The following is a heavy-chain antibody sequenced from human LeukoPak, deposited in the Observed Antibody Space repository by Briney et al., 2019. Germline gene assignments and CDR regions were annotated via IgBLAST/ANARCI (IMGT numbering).Heavy chain of an antibody. J-gene: IGHJ3*02. CDR3: ARVLTPGAFDI. CDR2: ISYDGSNK. Sequence: PGGSLRLSCAASGFTFSSYAMHWVRQAPGKGLEWVAVISYDGSNKYYADSVKGRFTISRDNSKNTLYLQMNSLRAADTAVYYCARVLTPGAFDIWGQGTMVTVSS. D-gene: IGHD2/OR15-2a*01. V-gene: IGHV3-30-3*01. CDR1: GFTFSSYA.